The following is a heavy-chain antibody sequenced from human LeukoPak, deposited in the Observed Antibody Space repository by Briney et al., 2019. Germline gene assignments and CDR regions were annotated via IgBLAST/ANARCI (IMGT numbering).Heavy chain of an antibody. J-gene: IGHJ4*02. CDR2: ITGGGSST. V-gene: IGHV3-23*01. Sequence: GGSLRLSCAASGFTFSSYAMNWVRQAPGKGLEWVSAITGGGSSTFYADSVKGRFTISRDNSKNTLYLQMNGLRAEDTALYYRAKNPQGGYYGSGSYYWVYWGQGTLVTVSS. CDR1: GFTFSSYA. D-gene: IGHD3-10*01. CDR3: AKNPQGGYYGSGSYYWVY.